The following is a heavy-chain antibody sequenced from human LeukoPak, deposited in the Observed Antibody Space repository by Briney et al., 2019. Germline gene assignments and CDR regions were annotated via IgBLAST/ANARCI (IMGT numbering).Heavy chain of an antibody. V-gene: IGHV3-66*01. CDR2: IYSGGRT. CDR1: GFTVSSNY. CDR3: ARESNSGYYLSY. D-gene: IGHD3-22*01. Sequence: GGSLRLSCAASGFTVSSNYMSWVRQAPGKGLEWVSVIYSGGRTYYADSVKGRFTISRDNSKNTLYLQMNSLRAEDTAVYCCARESNSGYYLSYWGQGTLVTVSS. J-gene: IGHJ4*02.